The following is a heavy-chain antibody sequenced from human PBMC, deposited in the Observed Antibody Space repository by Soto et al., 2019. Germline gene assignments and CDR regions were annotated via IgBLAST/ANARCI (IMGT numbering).Heavy chain of an antibody. J-gene: IGHJ4*02. V-gene: IGHV3-21*01. CDR1: GFTFSSYS. CDR3: ASGVFGLVSPVIGGY. Sequence: AGSLRLSCAASGFTFSSYSMNWVRQAQGKGLEWVSSISRTSNYIYYTDSVKGRFTISRDNAKNSIYLQMNSLRAEDTATYYCASGVFGLVSPVIGGYWGQGTLVTVSS. CDR2: ISRTSNYI. D-gene: IGHD3-3*01.